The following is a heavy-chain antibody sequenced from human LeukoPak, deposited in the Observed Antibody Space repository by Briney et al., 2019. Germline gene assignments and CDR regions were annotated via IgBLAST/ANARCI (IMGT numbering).Heavy chain of an antibody. Sequence: SVKVSCKASGGTFSSHSINWLRQAPGQGLEWMGRIIPILNIPNYAQKLQGRVTLTADKSTSTAYMELSSLTSEDMAVYYCARGRLEWATYFDSWGQGTLVTVSS. V-gene: IGHV1-69*02. CDR2: IIPILNIP. D-gene: IGHD3-3*01. CDR3: ARGRLEWATYFDS. CDR1: GGTFSSHS. J-gene: IGHJ4*02.